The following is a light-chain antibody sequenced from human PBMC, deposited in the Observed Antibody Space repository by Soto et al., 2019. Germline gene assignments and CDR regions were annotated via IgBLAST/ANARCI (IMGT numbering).Light chain of an antibody. CDR1: SSNIGAVYG. CDR3: QSYDSSLTSWV. CDR2: VNN. V-gene: IGLV1-40*01. Sequence: QSVLTQPPSVSGAPGQRVIISCTGSSSNIGAVYGVNWYQQLPGAAPKLLIYVNNNRPSGVPDRFSGSKSGTSASLAITGLQAEDEADYYCQSYDSSLTSWVFGAGTKVTVL. J-gene: IGLJ3*02.